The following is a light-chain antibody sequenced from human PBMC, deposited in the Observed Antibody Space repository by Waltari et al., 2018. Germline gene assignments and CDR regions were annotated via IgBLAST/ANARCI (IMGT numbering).Light chain of an antibody. V-gene: IGLV3-21*02. J-gene: IGLJ2*01. CDR2: DDS. Sequence: SYVVTQPPSVSVAPGQAAKITCAGNDIGSKTVQWYQPKPGRAPVVVVYDDSDRPSGIPDRFSGSNSGNTATLTISRVEAGDEADYYCQIWDGNSDRFVVFGGGTKLTVL. CDR1: DIGSKT. CDR3: QIWDGNSDRFVV.